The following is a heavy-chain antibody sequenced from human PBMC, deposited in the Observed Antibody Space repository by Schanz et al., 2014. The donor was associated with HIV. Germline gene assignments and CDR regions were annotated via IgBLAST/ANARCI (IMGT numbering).Heavy chain of an antibody. CDR3: ARDGGEV. Sequence: EVQLVESGGGLVKPGRSLRLSCTASGFTFGDYPMSWFRQAPGKGLEWVSSISSDSSYIFYADSMKGRFTISRDNARNSLYLQIRSLRAEDTAVYYCARDGGEVWGQGTTVTVSS. D-gene: IGHD3-16*01. V-gene: IGHV3-21*01. CDR1: GFTFGDYP. J-gene: IGHJ6*02. CDR2: ISSDSSYI.